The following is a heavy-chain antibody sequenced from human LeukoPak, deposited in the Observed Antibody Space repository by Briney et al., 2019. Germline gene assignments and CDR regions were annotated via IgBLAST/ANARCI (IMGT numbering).Heavy chain of an antibody. J-gene: IGHJ4*02. CDR1: GGSISSYY. D-gene: IGHD6-19*01. Sequence: PSETLSLTCTVSGGSISSYYWSWIRQPPGKGLEWIGYIYYSGSTNYSPSLKSRVTISVDTSKNQFSLKLSSVTAADTAVYYCARERSSGWLFDFWGQGTLVAVSS. CDR3: ARERSSGWLFDF. CDR2: IYYSGST. V-gene: IGHV4-59*12.